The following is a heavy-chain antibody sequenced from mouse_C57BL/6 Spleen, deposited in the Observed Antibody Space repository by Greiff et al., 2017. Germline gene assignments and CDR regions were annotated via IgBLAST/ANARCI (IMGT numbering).Heavy chain of an antibody. J-gene: IGHJ3*01. CDR3: ARGAAQATVFAY. Sequence: VQLQQPGAELVKPGASVKMSCKASGYTFTSYWITWVKQRPGQGLEWIGDIYPGSGSTNYNEKFKSKATLTVDTSSSTAYMQLSSLTSEDSAVYYCARGAAQATVFAYWGQGTLATVSA. V-gene: IGHV1-55*01. CDR1: GYTFTSYW. D-gene: IGHD3-2*02. CDR2: IYPGSGST.